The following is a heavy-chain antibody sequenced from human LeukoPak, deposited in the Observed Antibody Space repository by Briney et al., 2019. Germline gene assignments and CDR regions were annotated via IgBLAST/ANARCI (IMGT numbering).Heavy chain of an antibody. V-gene: IGHV4-39*07. CDR3: ARVYRYYYMDV. CDR1: GGSVSVHSHY. J-gene: IGHJ6*03. Sequence: SETLSLTCTVSGGSVSVHSHYWGWVRQPPGMGLEWIGCIYYTGSTYYNASLKSRVTISVDTSKNQFSLNLTSVTAADTAVYYCARVYRYYYMDVWGKGTTVTISS. CDR2: IYYTGST. D-gene: IGHD2-2*02.